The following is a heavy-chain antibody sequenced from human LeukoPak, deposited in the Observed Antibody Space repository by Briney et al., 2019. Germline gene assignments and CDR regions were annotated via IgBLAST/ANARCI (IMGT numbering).Heavy chain of an antibody. CDR3: ARETILAVAGDF. CDR2: ISSTSITM. Sequence: GGSLRLSSAASGLTFNRNNMNWVRQAPGKGLEWVSYISSTSITMYYADSVKGRITISRDNAKNSLYLQMNGLRADDTAVYYCARETILAVAGDFWGQGTLVTVSS. V-gene: IGHV3-48*01. CDR1: GLTFNRNN. J-gene: IGHJ4*02. D-gene: IGHD6-19*01.